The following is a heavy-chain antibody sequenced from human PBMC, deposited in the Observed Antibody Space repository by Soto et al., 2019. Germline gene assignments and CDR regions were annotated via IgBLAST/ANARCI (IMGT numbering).Heavy chain of an antibody. CDR3: ARDPPGTEYSSSRKGGRYYYYGMDV. CDR2: ISAYNGNT. J-gene: IGHJ6*02. CDR1: GYTFTSYG. D-gene: IGHD6-6*01. V-gene: IGHV1-18*04. Sequence: ASVKVSCKASGYTFTSYGISCVRQAPGQGLEGMGWISAYNGNTNYAQKLQGRVTMTTDTSTSTVYMELSSLRSEDTAVYYCARDPPGTEYSSSRKGGRYYYYGMDVWGQGTTVTVSS.